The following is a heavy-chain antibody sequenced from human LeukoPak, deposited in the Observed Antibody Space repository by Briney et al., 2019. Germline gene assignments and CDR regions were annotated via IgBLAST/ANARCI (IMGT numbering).Heavy chain of an antibody. V-gene: IGHV4-59*12. CDR1: GAFTSRYY. CDR3: TRIDPLGFFVQ. Sequence: SETLSLTSSVSGAFTSRYYWSGVRHPVAQGREWIGNIFYSGNSKYNPSLTRRISISVDTAKTQFSLELTSVTAADTSVYYCTRIDPLGFFVQWGAGTLVTVSS. D-gene: IGHD6-25*01. CDR2: IFYSGNS. J-gene: IGHJ4*02.